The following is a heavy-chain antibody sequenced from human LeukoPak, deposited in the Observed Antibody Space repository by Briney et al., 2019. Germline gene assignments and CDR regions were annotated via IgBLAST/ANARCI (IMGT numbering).Heavy chain of an antibody. CDR1: GFTFRSYA. CDR2: ISGTGGST. Sequence: GGSLRLSCAASGFTFRSYAMSWVRQAPGKGLEWVSGISGTGGSTYFADSVKGRFTISRDNSKNTLYLHMNSLRAEDTAVYYCAKGFQVGAMRTAFDIWGQGTMVTVSS. D-gene: IGHD1-26*01. J-gene: IGHJ3*02. V-gene: IGHV3-23*01. CDR3: AKGFQVGAMRTAFDI.